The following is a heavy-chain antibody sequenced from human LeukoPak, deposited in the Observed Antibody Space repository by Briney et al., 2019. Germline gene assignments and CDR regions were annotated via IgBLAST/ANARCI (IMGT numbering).Heavy chain of an antibody. Sequence: HSGGSLRLSCAASGFTFSTYNMIWVRQVPGKGLEWVAFIRYDGSNKYYADSVKGRFTISRDNSKNTLYLQMNSLRAEDTAVYYCAKDQSRIAAARYFDYWGQGTLVTVSS. CDR1: GFTFSTYN. J-gene: IGHJ4*02. CDR2: IRYDGSNK. V-gene: IGHV3-30*02. D-gene: IGHD6-13*01. CDR3: AKDQSRIAAARYFDY.